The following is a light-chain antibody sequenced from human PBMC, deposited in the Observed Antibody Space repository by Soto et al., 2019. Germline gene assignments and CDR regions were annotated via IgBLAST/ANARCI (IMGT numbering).Light chain of an antibody. CDR2: DTS. V-gene: IGKV3D-20*01. J-gene: IGKJ1*01. CDR3: QQYGSSPS. CDR1: QRVSGGF. Sequence: DIVLTQTPGTLSLSPGDRATLSCRASQRVSGGFLAWYQQKPGLAPRLILYDTSFRATGIPDRFSGSGSGTDFTLTISRLDPEDFAVYYCQQYGSSPSFGQGTKVDIK.